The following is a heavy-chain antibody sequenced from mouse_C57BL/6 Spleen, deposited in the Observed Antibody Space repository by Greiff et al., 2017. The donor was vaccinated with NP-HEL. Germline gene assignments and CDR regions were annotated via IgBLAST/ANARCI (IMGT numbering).Heavy chain of an antibody. CDR1: GYTFTDYY. CDR2: INPYNGGT. Sequence: VQLQQSGPVLVKPGASVKMSCKASGYTFTDYYMNWVKQSHGKSLEWIGVINPYNGGTSYNQKFKGKATLTVDKSSSTAYMELNSLTSEDSAVYYCARSDDYDAMDYWGQGTTVTVSS. V-gene: IGHV1-19*01. J-gene: IGHJ4*01. CDR3: ARSDDYDAMDY.